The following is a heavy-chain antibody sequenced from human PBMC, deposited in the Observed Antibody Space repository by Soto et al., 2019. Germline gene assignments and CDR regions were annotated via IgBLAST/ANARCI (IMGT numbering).Heavy chain of an antibody. CDR2: IYYSGST. J-gene: IGHJ4*02. CDR1: GGSISSSSYY. D-gene: IGHD2-8*01. CDR3: ASRYCTNGVCYIFDY. Sequence: SETLSLTCTVSGGSISSSSYYWGWIRQPPGKGLEWIGSIYYSGSTYYNPSLKSRVTISVDTSKNQFSLKLSSVTAADTAVYYCASRYCTNGVCYIFDYWGQGTLVTVSS. V-gene: IGHV4-39*01.